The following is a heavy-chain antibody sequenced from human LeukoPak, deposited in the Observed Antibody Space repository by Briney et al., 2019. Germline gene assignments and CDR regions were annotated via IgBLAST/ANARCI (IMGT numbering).Heavy chain of an antibody. D-gene: IGHD3-10*01. CDR1: GGSISSYY. Sequence: SETLSLTCTVSGGSISSYYWSWIRQPPGKGLEWIGYIYYSGSTNYNPSLKSRVTISVDTSKNQFSLKLSSVTAADTAVYYCARGIMVRWQRCCFDYWGQGTLVTVSS. CDR3: ARGIMVRWQRCCFDY. J-gene: IGHJ4*02. V-gene: IGHV4-59*01. CDR2: IYYSGST.